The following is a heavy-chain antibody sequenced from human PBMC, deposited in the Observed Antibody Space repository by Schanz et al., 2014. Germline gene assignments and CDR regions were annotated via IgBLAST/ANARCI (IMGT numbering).Heavy chain of an antibody. V-gene: IGHV3-23*04. J-gene: IGHJ4*02. CDR1: AFIFRSYS. D-gene: IGHD6-19*01. Sequence: EVQLVESGGGLVQPGGSLRLSCAASAFIFRSYSMHWVRQAPGKGLEWVSNISPTGSSTYYADSVKGRFTISRDNSKNTLYLQMNSLRADDSAIYYCAKDHPSSGWPAFDVWGQGTQVTVSS. CDR2: ISPTGSST. CDR3: AKDHPSSGWPAFDV.